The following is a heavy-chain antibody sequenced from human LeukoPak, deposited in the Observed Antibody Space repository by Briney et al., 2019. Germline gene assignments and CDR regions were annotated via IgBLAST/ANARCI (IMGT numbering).Heavy chain of an antibody. Sequence: GGSLRLSCTASGFICSDYAMSWARQAPGKGLERVAGISSSGSGGNTYYADSVKGRFTISRDTSKNILFLQMNTLRAEDTAIYYCAKDRTVGASYWYFDLWGRGTLVTVSS. V-gene: IGHV3-23*01. CDR2: ISSSGSGGNT. D-gene: IGHD1-26*01. CDR3: AKDRTVGASYWYFDL. J-gene: IGHJ2*01. CDR1: GFICSDYA.